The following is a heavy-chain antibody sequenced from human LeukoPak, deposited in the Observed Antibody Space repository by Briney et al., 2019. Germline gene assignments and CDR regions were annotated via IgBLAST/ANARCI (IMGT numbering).Heavy chain of an antibody. Sequence: AGSLTLSCAASGFTFSSYSMNWVRQPPGKGLEWVSSISSSSSYIYYADSVKGRFTISRDNAKNSLYLQMNSLRAEDTAVYYCARDFSSQGNYWGQGTLVTVSS. CDR1: GFTFSSYS. CDR2: ISSSSSYI. J-gene: IGHJ4*02. D-gene: IGHD2-2*01. V-gene: IGHV3-21*01. CDR3: ARDFSSQGNY.